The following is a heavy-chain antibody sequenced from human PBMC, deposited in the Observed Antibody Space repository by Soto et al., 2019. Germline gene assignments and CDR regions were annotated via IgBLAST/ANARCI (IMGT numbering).Heavy chain of an antibody. CDR2: IYPGDSDT. Sequence: PGESLKISCKGSGYSFTSYWIGWVRQMPGKGLEWMGIIYPGDSDTRYSPSFQGQVTISADKSISTAYLQWSSLKASDTAMYYCARHIYSNYKDYYYDYKDVWSKGTTVTVSS. J-gene: IGHJ6*03. CDR1: GYSFTSYW. CDR3: ARHIYSNYKDYYYDYKDV. D-gene: IGHD4-4*01. V-gene: IGHV5-51*01.